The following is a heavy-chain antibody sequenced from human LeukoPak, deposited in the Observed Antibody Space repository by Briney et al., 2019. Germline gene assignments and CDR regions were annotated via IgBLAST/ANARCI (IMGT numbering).Heavy chain of an antibody. CDR2: IYTNGRDT. D-gene: IGHD5-18*01. Sequence: PGGSLRLSCAASGFIFRSYGMNRVRQAPGKGLEWVSGIYTNGRDTRYAESVKGRFTISRDNSKNTLYLQMNSLRAEDTAVYYCAKDPDTAMVPHFDYWGQGTLVTVSS. CDR1: GFIFRSYG. V-gene: IGHV3-23*05. J-gene: IGHJ4*02. CDR3: AKDPDTAMVPHFDY.